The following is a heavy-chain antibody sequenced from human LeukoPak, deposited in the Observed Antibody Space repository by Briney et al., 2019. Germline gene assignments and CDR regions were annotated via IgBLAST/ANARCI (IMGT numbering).Heavy chain of an antibody. CDR1: GFTFSNYA. Sequence: GGSLRLSCADSGFTFSNYAMHWVRQTPGKGLEWVAVISYDGSTKYYADSVKGRFTISRDNSKNTLYLEMNSLRAEDTAVYYCARSLSGSFYDASDSWGQGSLVTVSS. V-gene: IGHV3-30-3*01. CDR2: ISYDGSTK. D-gene: IGHD3-10*01. J-gene: IGHJ4*02. CDR3: ARSLSGSFYDASDS.